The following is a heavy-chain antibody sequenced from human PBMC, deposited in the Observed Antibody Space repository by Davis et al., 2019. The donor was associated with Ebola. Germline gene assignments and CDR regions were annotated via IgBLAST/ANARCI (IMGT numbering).Heavy chain of an antibody. J-gene: IGHJ4*02. CDR1: GFTFSSYA. V-gene: IGHV3-48*01. CDR2: ISSSSSTI. Sequence: PGGSLRLSCAASGFTFSSYAMNWVRQAPGKGLEWVSYISSSSSTIYYADSLKGRFTISRDNSKNTMYLQMNSLRTEDTAVYYCARGRGTTVAPGYFDYWGQGTLVTVSS. D-gene: IGHD4-23*01. CDR3: ARGRGTTVAPGYFDY.